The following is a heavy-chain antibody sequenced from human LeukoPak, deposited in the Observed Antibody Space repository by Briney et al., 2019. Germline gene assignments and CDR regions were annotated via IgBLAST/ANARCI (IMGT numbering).Heavy chain of an antibody. J-gene: IGHJ4*02. CDR2: IYHSGST. CDR1: GYSISSGYY. Sequence: SETLSLTCAVSGYSISSGYYWGWIRQPPGKGLEWIGSIYHSGSTYYNPSPKSRVTISVDTSKNQYSLKLSSVTAADTAVYYCARGSNYLHWGQGTLVTVSS. D-gene: IGHD4-11*01. CDR3: ARGSNYLH. V-gene: IGHV4-38-2*01.